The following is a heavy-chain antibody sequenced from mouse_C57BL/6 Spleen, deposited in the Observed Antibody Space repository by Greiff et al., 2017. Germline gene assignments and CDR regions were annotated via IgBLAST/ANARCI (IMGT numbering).Heavy chain of an antibody. D-gene: IGHD3-1*01. J-gene: IGHJ2*01. CDR1: GYAFSSSW. V-gene: IGHV1-82*01. CDR2: IYPGDGDT. Sequence: VQGVESGPELVKPGASVKISCKASGYAFSSSWMNWVKQRPGKGLEWIGRIYPGDGDTNYNGKFKGKATLTADKSSSTAYMQLSSLTSEDSAVYFCARSGESLYYFDYWGQGTTLTVSS. CDR3: ARSGESLYYFDY.